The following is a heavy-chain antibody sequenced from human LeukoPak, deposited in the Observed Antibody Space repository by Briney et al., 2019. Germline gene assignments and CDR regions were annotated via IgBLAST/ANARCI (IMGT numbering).Heavy chain of an antibody. CDR3: SKSLTTAWYGWLDP. CDR1: GFTVSSNS. Sequence: PGGSLRLSCTVSGFTVSSNSMSWVRQAPGKGLQWVGFIRNKAYGGTTEYDASVKGRLIISRDDSKSIAFLQLNSLKTEDTGIYYCSKSLTTAWYGWLDPWGQGTLVTVSS. D-gene: IGHD1-1*01. CDR2: IRNKAYGGTT. J-gene: IGHJ5*02. V-gene: IGHV3-49*04.